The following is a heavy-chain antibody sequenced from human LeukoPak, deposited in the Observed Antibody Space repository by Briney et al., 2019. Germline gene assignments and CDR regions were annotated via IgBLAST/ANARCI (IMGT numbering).Heavy chain of an antibody. D-gene: IGHD3-10*02. CDR1: GFTLSSYS. J-gene: IGHJ6*04. Sequence: PGGSLRLSCAASGFTLSSYSMNWVRQAPGKGLEWVSYISSSSSTIYYADSVKGRFTISRDNAKNSLYLQMNSVRAEDTAVYYCAELGITMIGGVWGKGTTVTISS. CDR3: AELGITMIGGV. CDR2: ISSSSSTI. V-gene: IGHV3-48*01.